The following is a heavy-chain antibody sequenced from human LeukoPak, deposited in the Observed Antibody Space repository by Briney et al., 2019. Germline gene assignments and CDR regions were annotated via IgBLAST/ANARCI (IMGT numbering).Heavy chain of an antibody. CDR3: ARDRAQWWNDYCYYGMDV. Sequence: ASVKVSCKASGYTFTSYGISWVRQAPGQGLEWMGWISAYNGNTNYAQKLQGRVTMTTDTSTSTAYMELRSLRSDDTAVYYCARDRAQWWNDYCYYGMDVWGQGTAVTVSS. CDR1: GYTFTSYG. J-gene: IGHJ6*02. CDR2: ISAYNGNT. D-gene: IGHD2-15*01. V-gene: IGHV1-18*01.